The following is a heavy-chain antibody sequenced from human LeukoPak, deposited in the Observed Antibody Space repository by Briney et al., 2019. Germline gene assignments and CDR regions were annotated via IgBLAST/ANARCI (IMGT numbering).Heavy chain of an antibody. J-gene: IGHJ4*02. CDR3: ARDRYDISAPHYDN. D-gene: IGHD3-22*01. Sequence: SETLSLTCAVYGGSFSGYYWSWIRQPPGKGLEWIGEINHSGSTNYNPSLKSRVTISVDTSKNQFSLKLSSVTAADTAVYYCARDRYDISAPHYDNRGQGTLVTVSS. V-gene: IGHV4-34*01. CDR1: GGSFSGYY. CDR2: INHSGST.